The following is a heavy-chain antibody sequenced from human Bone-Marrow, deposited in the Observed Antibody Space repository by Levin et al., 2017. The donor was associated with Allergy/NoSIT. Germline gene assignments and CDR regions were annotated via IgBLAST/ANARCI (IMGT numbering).Heavy chain of an antibody. J-gene: IGHJ5*02. D-gene: IGHD1-7*01. CDR1: GFTFSSYA. CDR3: ARVRYNWNYDRNWFDP. Sequence: HPGESLKISCAASGFTFSSYAMHWVRQAPGKGLEWVAVISYDGSNKYYADSVKGRFTISRDNSKNTLYLQMNSLRAEDTAVYYCARVRYNWNYDRNWFDPWGQGTLVTVSS. CDR2: ISYDGSNK. V-gene: IGHV3-30*04.